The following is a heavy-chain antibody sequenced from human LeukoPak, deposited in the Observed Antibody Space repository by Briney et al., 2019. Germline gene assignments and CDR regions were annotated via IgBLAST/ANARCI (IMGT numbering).Heavy chain of an antibody. Sequence: PGGSLRLSCAASGFTFSSYGMHWVRQAPGKGLEWVAVISYDGSNKYYADSVKGRFTISRDNSKNTLYLQMNSLRAEDTAVYYCANKDSSGYYDYWGQGTLVTVSS. D-gene: IGHD3-22*01. CDR2: ISYDGSNK. CDR3: ANKDSSGYYDY. V-gene: IGHV3-30*18. J-gene: IGHJ4*02. CDR1: GFTFSSYG.